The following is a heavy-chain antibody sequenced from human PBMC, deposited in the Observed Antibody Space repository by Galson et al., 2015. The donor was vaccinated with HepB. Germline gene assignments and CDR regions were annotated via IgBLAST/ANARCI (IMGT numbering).Heavy chain of an antibody. V-gene: IGHV3-48*02. Sequence: SCAASGFTFSSYTMNWVRQAPGKGLEWLSYIRTDSSTIYYADSVKGRFTISRDNAKNSLYLQMHSLRDEDTAVYYCARAAFGSNPYWYCDLWGRGTLVTFSS. D-gene: IGHD4-23*01. CDR3: ARAAFGSNPYWYCDL. CDR2: IRTDSSTI. CDR1: GFTFSSYT. J-gene: IGHJ2*01.